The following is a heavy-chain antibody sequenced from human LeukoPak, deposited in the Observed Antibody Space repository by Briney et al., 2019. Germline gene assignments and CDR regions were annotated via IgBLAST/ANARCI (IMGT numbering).Heavy chain of an antibody. CDR2: INPNSGNT. D-gene: IGHD3-16*01. Sequence: ASVKVSCKASGYTFTSYDINWVRQATGQGLEWMGWINPNSGNTGYAQKFQGRVTMTRNTSISTAYMQLSSLVSEDTAVYFRARVPPCSSYHVYPWGQGTLVTVSS. J-gene: IGHJ5*02. CDR1: GYTFTSYD. CDR3: ARVPPCSSYHVYP. V-gene: IGHV1-8*01.